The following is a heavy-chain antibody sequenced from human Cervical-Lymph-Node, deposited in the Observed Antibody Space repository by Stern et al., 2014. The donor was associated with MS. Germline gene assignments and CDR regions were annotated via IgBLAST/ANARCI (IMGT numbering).Heavy chain of an antibody. V-gene: IGHV1-69*01. J-gene: IGHJ6*02. CDR3: ARGELKEGLVRGMDV. CDR1: GGTFSSYA. D-gene: IGHD1-26*01. CDR2: IIHIFGTA. Sequence: VQLVESGAEVQKPGSSVKVSCTASGGTFSSYAISWVRQAPGQGLEWLGGIIHIFGTANYAQKFQGRVTITADESTSTAYMELSSLRSEDTAVYYCARGELKEGLVRGMDVWGQGTTVTVSS.